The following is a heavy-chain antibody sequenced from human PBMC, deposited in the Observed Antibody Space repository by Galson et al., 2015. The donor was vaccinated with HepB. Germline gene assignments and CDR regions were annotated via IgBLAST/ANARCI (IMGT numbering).Heavy chain of an antibody. CDR2: ISGSGGST. CDR3: AKVGGAAGTAGVFDY. CDR1: GDTFSSYA. V-gene: IGHV3-23*01. J-gene: IGHJ4*02. D-gene: IGHD6-13*01. Sequence: SCKASGDTFSSYAMSWVRQAPGKGLEWVSAISGSGGSTYYADSVKGRFTISRDNSKNTLYLQMNSLRAEDTAVYYCAKVGGAAGTAGVFDYWGQGTLVTVSS.